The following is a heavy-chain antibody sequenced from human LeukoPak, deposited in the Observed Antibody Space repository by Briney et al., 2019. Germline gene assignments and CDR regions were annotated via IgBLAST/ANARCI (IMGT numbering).Heavy chain of an antibody. Sequence: GGSLRLSCAASGFTFDDYAMHWVRQAPGKGLEWVSLISWDGGSTYYADSVKGRFTISRDNSKNSLYLQMNSLRAEDTALYYCAKDGSRYYYYYYMDVWGKGTTVTVSS. CDR1: GFTFDDYA. V-gene: IGHV3-43D*03. J-gene: IGHJ6*03. CDR3: AKDGSRYYYYYYMDV. CDR2: ISWDGGST.